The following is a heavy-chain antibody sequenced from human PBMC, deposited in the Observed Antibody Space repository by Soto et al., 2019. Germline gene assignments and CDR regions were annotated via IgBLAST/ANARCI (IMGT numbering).Heavy chain of an antibody. J-gene: IGHJ6*02. V-gene: IGHV1-69*12. CDR2: IVPIFGTT. CDR3: ARVEAVAGLYNYHGLDV. D-gene: IGHD6-19*01. Sequence: QVQLVQSGAEVKKPGSSVKVSCKVSGGTFSNYAIDWVRLAPGHGLEWMGGIVPIFGTTYYTQKFQGRATITAYDYTTTAYWEMSSLRSEDTAIYYCARVEAVAGLYNYHGLDVWGQGTAVTVSS. CDR1: GGTFSNYA.